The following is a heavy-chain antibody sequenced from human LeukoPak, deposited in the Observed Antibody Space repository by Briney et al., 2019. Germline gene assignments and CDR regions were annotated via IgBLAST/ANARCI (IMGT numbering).Heavy chain of an antibody. CDR2: INPNSGGT. Sequence: GASVKVSCKASGYTFTGYYMHWVRQAPGQGLEWMGWINPNSGGTNYAQKFQGWVTMTRDTSISTAYMELSRLRSDDTAVYYCAREDYYDSSGLIWFDPWGQGTLVTVSS. V-gene: IGHV1-2*04. D-gene: IGHD3-22*01. CDR1: GYTFTGYY. J-gene: IGHJ5*02. CDR3: AREDYYDSSGLIWFDP.